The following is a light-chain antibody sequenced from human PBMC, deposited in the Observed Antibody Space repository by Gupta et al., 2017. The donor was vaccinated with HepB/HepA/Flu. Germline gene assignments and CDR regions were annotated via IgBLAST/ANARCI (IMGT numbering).Light chain of an antibody. V-gene: IGKV3-20*01. J-gene: IGKJ4*01. CDR2: GAS. Sequence: EIVLTQSPGTLSLSPGERATLSCRANQSVSSRFLAWYQQKPGQAPRLLIYGASSRATGIPDRFSGSGSGTDFTLTISRLEPEDFAVYYCQQYDNSPLTFGGGTKVEIK. CDR1: QSVSSRF. CDR3: QQYDNSPLT.